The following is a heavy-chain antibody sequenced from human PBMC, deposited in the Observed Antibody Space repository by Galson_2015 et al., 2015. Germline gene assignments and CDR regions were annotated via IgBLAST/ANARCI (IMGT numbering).Heavy chain of an antibody. CDR3: ARLEGKMAPQLKGAFDI. D-gene: IGHD5-24*01. J-gene: IGHJ3*02. Sequence: GWVRQMPGKGLEWMGIIYPGDSDTRYSPSFQGQVTISADKSISTAYLQWSSLKASDTAMYYCARLEGKMAPQLKGAFDIWGQGTMVTVSS. CDR2: IYPGDSDT. V-gene: IGHV5-51*01.